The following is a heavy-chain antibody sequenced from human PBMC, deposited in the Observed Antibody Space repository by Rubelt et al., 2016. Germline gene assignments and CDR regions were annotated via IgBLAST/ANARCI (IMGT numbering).Heavy chain of an antibody. CDR3: AKVIGGRYPNAFDI. J-gene: IGHJ3*02. V-gene: IGHV3-23*01. CDR1: GFTFSNYA. CDR2: ISDSGVNT. Sequence: EVQLLESGGGLVQPGRSLRLSCAASGFTFSNYAMSWVRQAPGKGLEWVSAISDSGVNTHYADSVKGRLTISRDNSKNTLYLEMNSLRAEDTAVYYCAKVIGGRYPNAFDIWGQGTVVTASS. D-gene: IGHD1-26*01.